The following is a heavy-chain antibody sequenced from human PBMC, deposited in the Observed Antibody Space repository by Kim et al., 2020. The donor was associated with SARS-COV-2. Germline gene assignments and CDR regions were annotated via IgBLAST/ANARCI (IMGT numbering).Heavy chain of an antibody. J-gene: IGHJ6*02. Sequence: GGSLRLSCATSGFTFSTYAMNWVRQAPGKGLEWVSTISGYGGSTYYADSVKGRFTIARDNSDNTLFLHMNTLRAEDTAVYYCAKDRAHCTGGSCLGYFYGMDVWGQGTTVTVSS. CDR1: GFTFSTYA. D-gene: IGHD2-15*01. CDR2: ISGYGGST. V-gene: IGHV3-23*01. CDR3: AKDRAHCTGGSCLGYFYGMDV.